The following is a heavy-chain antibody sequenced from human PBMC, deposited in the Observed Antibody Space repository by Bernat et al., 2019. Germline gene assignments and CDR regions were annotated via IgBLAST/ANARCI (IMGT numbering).Heavy chain of an antibody. CDR3: ASFYGSGSYYVDY. CDR2: IYSGGAT. Sequence: EVQLVETGGGLIQPGGSLRLSCAASGLTVSSNYMSWVRQTPGKGLEWVSVIYSGGATYSADSVKGRFTISRDNSKNTLYLQMNSLRAEDTAVYYCASFYGSGSYYVDYWGQGTLVTVSS. CDR1: GLTVSSNY. V-gene: IGHV3-53*02. J-gene: IGHJ4*02. D-gene: IGHD3-10*01.